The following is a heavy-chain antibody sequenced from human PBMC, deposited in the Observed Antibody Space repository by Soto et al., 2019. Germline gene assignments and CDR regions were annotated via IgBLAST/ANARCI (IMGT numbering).Heavy chain of an antibody. CDR2: TSGSGATT. J-gene: IGHJ4*02. Sequence: GGSLRLSCAASGLTFCSYAMSWIRQAAGKGLEWVSTTSGSGATTFFADSVKGRFTISRDNSKNTLYLQMNSLRAEDTAVYYCAKDLQTGSSPRVYYFDYWGQGTLVTVSS. CDR1: GLTFCSYA. V-gene: IGHV3-23*01. D-gene: IGHD6-6*01. CDR3: AKDLQTGSSPRVYYFDY.